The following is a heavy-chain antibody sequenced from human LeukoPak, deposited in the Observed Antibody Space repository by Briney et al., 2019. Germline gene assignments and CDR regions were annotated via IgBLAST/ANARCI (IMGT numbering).Heavy chain of an antibody. CDR3: AAGDGVKAPIGVGSWYFEL. CDR1: GGSFSGYY. CDR2: INHSGST. J-gene: IGHJ2*01. V-gene: IGHV4-34*01. D-gene: IGHD2-8*01. Sequence: SETLSLTCAVYGGSFSGYYWSWIRQPPGKGLEWIGEINHSGSTNYNPSLKSRVTISVDTSKNQFSLKLSSVTAADTAVYYCAAGDGVKAPIGVGSWYFELWGRGTLVSVTS.